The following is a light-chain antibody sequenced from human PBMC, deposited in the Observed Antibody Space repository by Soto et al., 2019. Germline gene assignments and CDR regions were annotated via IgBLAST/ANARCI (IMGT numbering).Light chain of an antibody. J-gene: IGKJ1*01. V-gene: IGKV2-28*01. Sequence: DIVMTQSPLSLPVTPGEPASISCRSSQSLLHSNGYNYLDWYLQKPGQSPQLLIYWGSNRASGVPDRFSGSGSGTDFTLKINRGEAEDVGVYFCMQGLQRPPMVGQGTKVEIK. CDR1: QSLLHSNGYNY. CDR3: MQGLQRPPM. CDR2: WGS.